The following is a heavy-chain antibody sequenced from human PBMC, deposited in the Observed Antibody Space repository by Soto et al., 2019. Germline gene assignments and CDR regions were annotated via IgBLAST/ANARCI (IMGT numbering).Heavy chain of an antibody. CDR2: INPGNGDT. V-gene: IGHV1-3*01. Sequence: QKLEWMGWINPGNGDTKYSQKFQGRVTITRDTSASTAYMELGSLRSEDTAGYYCPTSEYCSSTTCYLAYLGKGTPVIVFS. J-gene: IGHJ4*02. CDR3: PTSEYCSSTTCYLAY. D-gene: IGHD2-2*01.